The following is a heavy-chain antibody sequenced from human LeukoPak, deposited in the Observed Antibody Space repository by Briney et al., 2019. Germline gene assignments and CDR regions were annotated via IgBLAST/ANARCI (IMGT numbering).Heavy chain of an antibody. D-gene: IGHD2-2*01. CDR1: GFTFSSYS. V-gene: IGHV3-21*01. CDR2: ISSSSSYI. Sequence: GGSLRLSCAASGFTFSSYSMNWVRQAPGKGLEWVSSISSSSSYIYYADSVKGRFTISRDNAKNSLYLQMNSLRAEDTAVYYCARDSSTSFLYWFDPWGQGTLVTVSS. CDR3: ARDSSTSFLYWFDP. J-gene: IGHJ5*02.